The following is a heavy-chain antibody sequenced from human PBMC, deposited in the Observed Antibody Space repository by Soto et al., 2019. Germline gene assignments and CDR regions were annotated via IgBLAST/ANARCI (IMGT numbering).Heavy chain of an antibody. D-gene: IGHD3-22*01. Sequence: GESLKISCKGSGYSFAGYWITWVRQKPGKGLEWMGRIDPSDSQTYYSPSFRGHVTISATKSITTVFLQWSSLRASDTTMYYCARQIYDSDTGPNFQYYFDSWGQGTPVTVSS. V-gene: IGHV5-10-1*01. CDR3: ARQIYDSDTGPNFQYYFDS. CDR1: GYSFAGYW. J-gene: IGHJ4*02. CDR2: IDPSDSQT.